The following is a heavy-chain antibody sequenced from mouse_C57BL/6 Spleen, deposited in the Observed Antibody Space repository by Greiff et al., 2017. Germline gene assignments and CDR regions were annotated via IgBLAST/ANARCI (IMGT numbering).Heavy chain of an antibody. CDR3: ARQFYYGSSYGFAY. J-gene: IGHJ3*01. CDR2: IDPSDSYT. V-gene: IGHV1-50*01. CDR1: GYTFTSYW. Sequence: QVQLQQPGAELVKPGASVKLSCKASGYTFTSYWMQWVKQRPGQGLEWIGEIDPSDSYTNYNQKFKGKAKLTVDTSSSTAYMQLSSLTSEDSAVYYCARQFYYGSSYGFAYWGQGTLVTVSA. D-gene: IGHD1-1*01.